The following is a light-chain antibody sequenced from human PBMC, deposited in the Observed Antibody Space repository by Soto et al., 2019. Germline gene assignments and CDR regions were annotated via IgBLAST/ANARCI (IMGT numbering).Light chain of an antibody. J-gene: IGLJ3*02. CDR2: EVN. CDR3: YSYAGSNSFDV. CDR1: ASDIGGYDY. V-gene: IGLV2-8*01. Sequence: QSALTQPPSASGSPGQSVTISCTGTASDIGGYDYVSWYQQHPGKAPKLMIYEVNKWPSGVPDRFSGSKSGNTASLTVSGLQAEDEADYYCYSYAGSNSFDVFGGGTKLTVL.